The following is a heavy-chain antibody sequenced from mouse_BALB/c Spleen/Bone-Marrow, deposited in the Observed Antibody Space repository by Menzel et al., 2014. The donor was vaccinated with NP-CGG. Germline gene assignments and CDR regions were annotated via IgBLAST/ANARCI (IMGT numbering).Heavy chain of an antibody. Sequence: VQLQQSGAELARPGASVKMSCKASGYTFTSYTMHWVKQRPGQGLEWIGYINPSSGYTNYNQKFKDKSTLTADKSSSAAYKQLSSLTSEDSAVYYCARSLRWYFDVWGAGTTVTVSS. CDR3: ARSLRWYFDV. J-gene: IGHJ1*01. CDR1: GYTFTSYT. D-gene: IGHD1-1*01. V-gene: IGHV1-4*01. CDR2: INPSSGYT.